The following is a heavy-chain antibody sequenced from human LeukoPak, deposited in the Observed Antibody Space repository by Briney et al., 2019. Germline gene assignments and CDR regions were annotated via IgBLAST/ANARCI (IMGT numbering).Heavy chain of an antibody. J-gene: IGHJ4*02. CDR1: GFILSSNY. CDR2: IYSGDTT. CDR3: ARGGSSPLAD. Sequence: PGGSLRLSCAASGFILSSNYMSWVRQAPGKGLEWVSVIYSGDTTFYADSVKGRFIMPRDNSKNTLYLQMNSLRAEDTAVYYCARGGSSPLADWGQGTLVTVSS. D-gene: IGHD6-13*01. V-gene: IGHV3-66*01.